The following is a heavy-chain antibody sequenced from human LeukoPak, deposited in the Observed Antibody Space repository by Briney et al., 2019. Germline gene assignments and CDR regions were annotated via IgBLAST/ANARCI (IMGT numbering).Heavy chain of an antibody. CDR3: ARALAVAGIPGDY. CDR1: GYTFTGYY. V-gene: IGHV1-2*02. Sequence: GASVKVSCKASGYTFTGYYMHWVRQAPGQGLEWMGWINPNSGGTDYAQKFQGRVTMTRDTSISTAYMELSRLRSDDTAVYYCARALAVAGIPGDYWGQGTLVTVSS. J-gene: IGHJ4*02. CDR2: INPNSGGT. D-gene: IGHD6-19*01.